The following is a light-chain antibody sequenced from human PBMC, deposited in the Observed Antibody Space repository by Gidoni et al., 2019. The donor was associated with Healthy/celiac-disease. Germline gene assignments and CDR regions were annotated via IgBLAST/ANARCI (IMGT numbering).Light chain of an antibody. V-gene: IGLV2-14*01. CDR1: SSGVGGYNY. CDR3: GSYTSSSTEV. CDR2: EVS. J-gene: IGLJ3*02. Sequence: LTQPVPVSGAHGTSITISCTGTSSGVGGYNYVSWYQQHPGKAPKLMIYEVSNRPSGVSNRFSGSKSGNTASLTISGLQAEDEADYYCGSYTSSSTEVFGGGTKLTVL.